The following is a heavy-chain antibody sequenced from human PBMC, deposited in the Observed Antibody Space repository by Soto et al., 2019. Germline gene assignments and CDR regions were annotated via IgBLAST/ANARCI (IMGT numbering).Heavy chain of an antibody. Sequence: QVQLQESGPGLLKPSQILSLTCSVSGGSISSGGYYWTWIRQRPGKGLEWIGFVYYSGITYHSPSLESRLSLPVDTSQHQCPLRLTPVTAADTAVLHCARGVRHLPFDGGFGLDVWGQGTTVTVS. CDR3: ARGVRHLPFDGGFGLDV. CDR1: GGSISSGGYY. CDR2: VYYSGIT. D-gene: IGHD6-25*01. J-gene: IGHJ6*02. V-gene: IGHV4-31*03.